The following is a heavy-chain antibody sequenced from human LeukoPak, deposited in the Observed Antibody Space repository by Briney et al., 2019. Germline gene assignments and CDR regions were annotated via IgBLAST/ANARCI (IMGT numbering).Heavy chain of an antibody. CDR3: AKTRNQQEMATAYFDY. CDR2: IWYDGSNK. CDR1: GFTLNYYG. V-gene: IGHV3-33*06. D-gene: IGHD1-1*01. Sequence: PGRSLRLSCVASGFTLNYYGMHWVRQAPGKGLEWVASIWYDGSNKYYADSVKGRFTISRDNPRHTLYLQMNNLRAEDTAVYFCAKTRNQQEMATAYFDYWGQGTLVTVSS. J-gene: IGHJ4*02.